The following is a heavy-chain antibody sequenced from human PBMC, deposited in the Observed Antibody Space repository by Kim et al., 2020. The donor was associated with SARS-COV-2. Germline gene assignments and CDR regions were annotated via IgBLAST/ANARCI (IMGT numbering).Heavy chain of an antibody. CDR3: ARGTSGWFDP. D-gene: IGHD2-2*01. V-gene: IGHV1-18*01. CDR2: NT. Sequence: NTNDAQKLQGRVTMTTDTSTSTAYMELRSLRSDDTAVYYCARGTSGWFDPWGQGTLVTVSS. J-gene: IGHJ5*02.